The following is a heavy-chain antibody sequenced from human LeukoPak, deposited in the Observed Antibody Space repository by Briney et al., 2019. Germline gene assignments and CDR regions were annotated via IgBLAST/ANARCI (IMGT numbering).Heavy chain of an antibody. CDR2: ISGSGGST. D-gene: IGHD1-26*01. CDR3: AKSIVGATYNWFDP. J-gene: IGHJ5*02. CDR1: GFTFSSYA. Sequence: PGGSLRLSCAAFGFTFSSYAMSWVRQAPGKGLEWVSAISGSGGSTYYADSVKGRFTISRDNSKNALYLQMNSLRAEDTAVYYCAKSIVGATYNWFDPWGQGTLVTVSS. V-gene: IGHV3-23*01.